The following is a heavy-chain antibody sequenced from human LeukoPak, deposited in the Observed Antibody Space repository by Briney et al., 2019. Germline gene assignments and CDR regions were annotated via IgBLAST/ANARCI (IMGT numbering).Heavy chain of an antibody. CDR2: ISGSGGST. J-gene: IGHJ6*03. V-gene: IGHV3-23*01. CDR1: GFTFNNYA. Sequence: GGSLRLSCAASGFTFNNYAISWVRQAPGKGLEWVSAISGSGGSTYYADSVKGRFTISRDNSKNTLYLQMNSLRAEDTAVYYCAKDPRTTVTYYDDYYMDVWGKGTTVTVSS. D-gene: IGHD4-17*01. CDR3: AKDPRTTVTYYDDYYMDV.